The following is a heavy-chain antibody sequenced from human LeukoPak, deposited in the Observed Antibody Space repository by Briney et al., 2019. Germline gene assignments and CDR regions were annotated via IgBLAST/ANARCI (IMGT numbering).Heavy chain of an antibody. J-gene: IGHJ4*02. CDR3: ARDLNGDQDIVVVRNY. V-gene: IGHV3-7*01. D-gene: IGHD2-15*01. CDR2: IKQDGSEK. CDR1: GFTFSSYG. Sequence: GGSLRLSCAASGFTFSSYGMHWVRQAPGKGLEWVANIKQDGSEKYYVDSVKGRFTISRDNAKNSLYLQMNSLRAEDTAVYYCARDLNGDQDIVVVRNYWGQGTLVTVSS.